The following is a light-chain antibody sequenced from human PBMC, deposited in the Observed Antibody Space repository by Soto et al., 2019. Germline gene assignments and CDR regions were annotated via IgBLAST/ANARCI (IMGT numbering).Light chain of an antibody. CDR2: EVS. Sequence: QSALTQPPSASGSPGQSVTISCTGTSSDVGGYNYVSWYQQHPGKAPKLMIYEVSKRPSGVPDRFSGSKSGNTASLTVSGLQAEDEADYYCSSYAGSNNLLFGGGTKLTGL. CDR3: SSYAGSNNLL. V-gene: IGLV2-8*01. CDR1: SSDVGGYNY. J-gene: IGLJ2*01.